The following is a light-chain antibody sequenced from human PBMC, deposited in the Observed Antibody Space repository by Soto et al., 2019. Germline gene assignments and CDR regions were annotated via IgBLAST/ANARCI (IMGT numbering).Light chain of an antibody. J-gene: IGKJ5*01. CDR3: QQRSNWPPIT. Sequence: EVVLTQSPVTLSLSPGERATISCRASQSVSSNLAWYQQKPGQAPRLLIYDASNRATGIPARFSGSGSGTDFTLTISSLEPEDFAVYYCQQRSNWPPITFGQGTRLEIK. CDR2: DAS. CDR1: QSVSSN. V-gene: IGKV3-11*01.